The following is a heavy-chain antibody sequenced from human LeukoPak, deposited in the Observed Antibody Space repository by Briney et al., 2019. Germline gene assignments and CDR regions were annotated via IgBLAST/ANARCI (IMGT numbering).Heavy chain of an antibody. CDR2: ISYDESKK. V-gene: IGHV3-30-3*01. CDR3: ATQASVGY. J-gene: IGHJ4*02. Sequence: PGRSLRLSCTTSGFTFTNYAMHWVRQAPGKGLEWVAAISYDESKKYYADSVKGRFTISRDNAKNTLYLQMNSLRAEDTAVYYCATQASVGYWGQGTLVTVSS. D-gene: IGHD1-26*01. CDR1: GFTFTNYA.